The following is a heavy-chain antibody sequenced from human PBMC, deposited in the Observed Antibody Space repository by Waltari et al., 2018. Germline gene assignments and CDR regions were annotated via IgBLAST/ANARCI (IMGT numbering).Heavy chain of an antibody. CDR3: ARVRGSYAFDY. D-gene: IGHD1-26*01. Sequence: QVQLVESGGGLVKPGGSLRLSCAASGFTFSDYYMSWIRQAPGKGLEWISYISSGGDTIYYADSVKGRFTISRDNAKKSLYLQMNGLRAEDTAVYHCARVRGSYAFDYSGQGNLVTVSS. J-gene: IGHJ4*02. CDR2: ISSGGDTI. V-gene: IGHV3-11*04. CDR1: GFTFSDYY.